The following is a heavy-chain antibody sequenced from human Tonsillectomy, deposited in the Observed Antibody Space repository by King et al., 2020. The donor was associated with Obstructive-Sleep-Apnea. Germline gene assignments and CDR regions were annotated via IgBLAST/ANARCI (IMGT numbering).Heavy chain of an antibody. CDR2: IYYSGST. CDR1: GGSISSGGYY. V-gene: IGHV4-31*03. CDR3: ARARHSRSWLLYLDH. J-gene: IGHJ4*02. D-gene: IGHD6-13*01. Sequence: VQLQESGPGLVKPSQTLSLTCTVSGGSISSGGYYWSWIRQHPGKGLEWIGYIYYSGSTYYTPSLKSRITISVDTSKNQFSLNLSSVTAADTAVYYCARARHSRSWLLYLDHRGPGTPVTLSP.